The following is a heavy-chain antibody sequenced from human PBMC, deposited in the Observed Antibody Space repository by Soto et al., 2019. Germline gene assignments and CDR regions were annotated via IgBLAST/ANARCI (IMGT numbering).Heavy chain of an antibody. CDR3: ARVRGVVQYYDILTGSNWFDP. D-gene: IGHD3-9*01. CDR2: ISAYNGNT. J-gene: IGHJ5*02. CDR1: GYTFTSYG. V-gene: IGHV1-18*01. Sequence: ASVKVSCKASGYTFTSYGISWVRQAPGQGLGWMGWISAYNGNTNYAQKLQGRVTMTTDTSTSTAYMELRSLRSDDTAVYYCARVRGVVQYYDILTGSNWFDPWGQGTLVTVSS.